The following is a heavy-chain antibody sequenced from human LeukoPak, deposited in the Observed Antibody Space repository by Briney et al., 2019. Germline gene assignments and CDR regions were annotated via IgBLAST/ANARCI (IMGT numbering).Heavy chain of an antibody. CDR2: IYYSGST. Sequence: SETLSLTCTVSGGSISSYYWSWIRQPPGKGLEWIGYIYYSGSTNYNPFLKSRVTISVDTSKNQFSLKLSSVTAADTAVYYCARDAGRRPVYRGWFDPWGQGTLVTVSS. V-gene: IGHV4-59*01. CDR3: ARDAGRRPVYRGWFDP. J-gene: IGHJ5*02. D-gene: IGHD2/OR15-2a*01. CDR1: GGSISSYY.